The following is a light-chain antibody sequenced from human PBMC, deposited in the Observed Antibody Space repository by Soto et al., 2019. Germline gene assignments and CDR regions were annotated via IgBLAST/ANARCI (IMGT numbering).Light chain of an antibody. CDR1: SGYSDYK. V-gene: IGLV9-49*01. Sequence: VVSQPHSASASLGASVTLPCTLSSGYSDYKVDWFQQRPGKGSQFVIRAGTCGIVGSSGAGIPDRFSALGSGLIRYLLIKNIHEEYEGDYTCGADHGRGSNFVVFGGGTKLTVL. CDR3: GADHGRGSNFVV. J-gene: IGLJ2*01. CDR2: AGTCGIVG.